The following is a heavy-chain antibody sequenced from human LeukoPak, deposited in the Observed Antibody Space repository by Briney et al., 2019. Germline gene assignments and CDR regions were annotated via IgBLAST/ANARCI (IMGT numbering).Heavy chain of an antibody. CDR2: INHSGST. CDR3: ARGIRKIKFGF. D-gene: IGHD1-14*01. CDR1: GGSFSGYY. J-gene: IGHJ4*02. V-gene: IGHV4-34*01. Sequence: SETLSLTCAVYGGSFSGYYWSWIRQPPGKGLEWIGEINHSGSTNYNPSLKSRVTISVDTSKNQFSLKLSSVTAADTAVYYCARGIRKIKFGFWGQGTLVNVSS.